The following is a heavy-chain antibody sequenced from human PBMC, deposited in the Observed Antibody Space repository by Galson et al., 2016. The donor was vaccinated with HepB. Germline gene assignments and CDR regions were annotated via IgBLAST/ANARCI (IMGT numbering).Heavy chain of an antibody. V-gene: IGHV1-3*01. J-gene: IGHJ6*02. CDR1: GYTFINYP. CDR2: INVDSGHT. D-gene: IGHD6-19*01. Sequence: SVKVSCKASGYTFINYPMHWVRQAPGQSLEWMGRINVDSGHTMYSQKFQGRVTISRDTSASTAHMELSSLTSEDTAVYYCAGMRFSTGNYGMDVWGQGTTVTVSS. CDR3: AGMRFSTGNYGMDV.